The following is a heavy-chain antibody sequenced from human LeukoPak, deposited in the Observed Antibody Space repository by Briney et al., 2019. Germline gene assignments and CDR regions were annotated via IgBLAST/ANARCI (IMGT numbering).Heavy chain of an antibody. J-gene: IGHJ4*02. CDR2: ISAYNGNT. CDR1: GYTFTSYG. Sequence: GASVKVSCKASGYTFTSYGISWVRQAPGQGLEWMGWISAYNGNTNYAQRFQGRVTMTRDTSISTAYMELSSLTSDDTAVYYCARANPHTHWGQGTLVTVSP. CDR3: ARANPHTH. V-gene: IGHV1-18*01.